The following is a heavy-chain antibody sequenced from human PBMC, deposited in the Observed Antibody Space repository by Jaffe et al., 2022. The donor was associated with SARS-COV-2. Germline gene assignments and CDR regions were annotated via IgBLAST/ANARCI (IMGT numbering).Heavy chain of an antibody. V-gene: IGHV4-59*01. CDR2: IYYSGST. Sequence: QVQLQESGPGLVKPSETLSLTCTVSGGSISSYYWSWIRQPPGKGLEWIGYIYYSGSTNYNPSLKSRVTISVDTSKNQFSLKLSSVTAADTAVYYCARERDSSGYVLDAFDIWGQGTMVTVSS. CDR3: ARERDSSGYVLDAFDI. J-gene: IGHJ3*02. D-gene: IGHD3-22*01. CDR1: GGSISSYY.